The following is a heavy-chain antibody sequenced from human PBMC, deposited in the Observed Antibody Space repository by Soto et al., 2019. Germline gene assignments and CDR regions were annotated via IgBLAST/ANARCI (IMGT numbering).Heavy chain of an antibody. J-gene: IGHJ6*02. CDR2: IYYTGST. CDR3: ARVEGYYYYGMDS. Sequence: SETLSLTCTVSGGSISSYYWSWIRQPPGKGLEWIGYIYYTGSTNFNPSLRSRVTISTDTSKNQFSMKLSSVTAADTAVYYCARVEGYYYYGMDSWGQGTTVTVSS. V-gene: IGHV4-59*01. CDR1: GGSISSYY.